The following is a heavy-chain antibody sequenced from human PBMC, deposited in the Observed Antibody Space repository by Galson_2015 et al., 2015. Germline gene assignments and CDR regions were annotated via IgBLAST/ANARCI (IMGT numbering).Heavy chain of an antibody. CDR1: GFSLSTSGMC. CDR3: ARILCSVGATRRRYYFDY. J-gene: IGHJ4*02. D-gene: IGHD1-26*01. CDR2: IDWDDDK. V-gene: IGHV2-70*01. Sequence: PALVKPTQTLTLTCTFSGFSLSTSGMCVSWIRQPPGKALEWLALIDWDDDKYYSTSLKTRLTISKDTSKNQVVLTMTNMDPVDTATYYCARILCSVGATRRRYYFDYWGQGTLVTVSS.